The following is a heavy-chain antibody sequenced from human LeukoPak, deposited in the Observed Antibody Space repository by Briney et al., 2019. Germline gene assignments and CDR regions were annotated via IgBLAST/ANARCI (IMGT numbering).Heavy chain of an antibody. V-gene: IGHV7-4-1*02. CDR2: INTNTGNP. J-gene: IGHJ4*02. D-gene: IGHD3-22*01. CDR1: GYTFTSYA. CDR3: ANTYYDSSGYYPFDY. Sequence: ASVMVSCKASGYTFTSYAMNWVRQAPGQGLEWMGWINTNTGNPTYAQGFTGRFVFSLDTSVSTAYLQISSLKAEDTAVYYCANTYYDSSGYYPFDYWGQGTLVTVSS.